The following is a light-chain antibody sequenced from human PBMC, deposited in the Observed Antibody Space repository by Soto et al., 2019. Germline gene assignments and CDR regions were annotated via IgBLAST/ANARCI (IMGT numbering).Light chain of an antibody. J-gene: IGKJ3*01. V-gene: IGKV4-1*01. Sequence: DIVMAQSPDSLAVSLGGRATINCKSTQSVLYSSNNKNYLAWYQQTPGRPPRLLISWASTRESGVPDRFSGSGSGTDFTLTISSLQAEDVAVYFCQQYYSTPHTCGPGTKVHIK. CDR1: QSVLYSSNNKNY. CDR2: WAS. CDR3: QQYYSTPHT.